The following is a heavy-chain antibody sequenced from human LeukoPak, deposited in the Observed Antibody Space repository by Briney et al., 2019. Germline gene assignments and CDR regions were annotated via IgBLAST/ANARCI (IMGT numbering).Heavy chain of an antibody. CDR2: ISAYNGNT. CDR1: GYTFTSYG. Sequence: ASMKVSCKASGYTFTSYGISWVRQAPGQGLEWMGWISAYNGNTNYAQKLQGRVTMTTDTSTSTAYMELRSLRSDDTAVYYCARDRESYCSSTSCSNWFDPWGQGTLVTVSS. CDR3: ARDRESYCSSTSCSNWFDP. V-gene: IGHV1-18*01. J-gene: IGHJ5*02. D-gene: IGHD2-2*01.